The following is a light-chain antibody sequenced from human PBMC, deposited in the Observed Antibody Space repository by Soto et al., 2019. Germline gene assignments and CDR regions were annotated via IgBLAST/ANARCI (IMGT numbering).Light chain of an antibody. J-gene: IGKJ1*01. Sequence: EIVMTQSPVTLSVSPGGRATLSCRASQSISDTLAWYQQKPGQAPRLLIYSASSRATGIPDRFSGSGSGTDFTLTISRLEPEDFAVYYCQQYGSSGTFGQGTKVDIK. V-gene: IGKV3-20*01. CDR2: SAS. CDR1: QSISDT. CDR3: QQYGSSGT.